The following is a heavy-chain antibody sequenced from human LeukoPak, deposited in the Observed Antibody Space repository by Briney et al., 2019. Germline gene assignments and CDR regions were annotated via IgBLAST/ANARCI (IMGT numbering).Heavy chain of an antibody. D-gene: IGHD2-2*01. CDR2: IDYSGST. V-gene: IGHV4-31*03. J-gene: IGHJ4*02. CDR3: ARETVVVVPAAITSYEYFDY. CDR1: GGSISSGGYY. Sequence: SETLSLTCTVSGGSISSGGYYWSWIRQHPGKGLEWIGYIDYSGSTYYNPSLKSRVTISVDTSKNQFSLKLSSVTAADTAVYYCARETVVVVPAAITSYEYFDYWGQGTLVTVSS.